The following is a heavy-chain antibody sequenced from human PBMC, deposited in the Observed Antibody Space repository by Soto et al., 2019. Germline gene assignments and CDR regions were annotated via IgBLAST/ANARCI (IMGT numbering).Heavy chain of an antibody. CDR2: IKSKTDGGTT. V-gene: IGHV3-15*07. J-gene: IGHJ6*02. D-gene: IGHD3-3*01. CDR3: TTDNYDFWSGYYTGMGGMDV. Sequence: GGSLRLSCAASGFTFSNAWMNWVRQAPGKGLEWVGRIKSKTDGGTTDYAAPVRGRFTISRDDSKNTLYLQMNSLKTEDTAVYYCTTDNYDFWSGYYTGMGGMDVWGQGTTVTVSS. CDR1: GFTFSNAW.